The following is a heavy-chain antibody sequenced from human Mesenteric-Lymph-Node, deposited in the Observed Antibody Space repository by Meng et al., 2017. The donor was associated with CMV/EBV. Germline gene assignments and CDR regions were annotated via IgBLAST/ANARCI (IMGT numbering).Heavy chain of an antibody. CDR1: GDSISNSTYY. J-gene: IGHJ4*02. V-gene: IGHV4-39*01. CDR3: ARRGNYDSDYSEY. Sequence: LQWSGPGLVKPSETLSLSCIVSGDSISNSTYYWTWIRQPPGKGLEWIGSVHHSGTTYYNPSLKGRLTISVDTSANLFSLRLTTVTAADTATYYCARRGNYDSDYSEYWGQGTLVTVSS. CDR2: VHHSGTT. D-gene: IGHD3-22*01.